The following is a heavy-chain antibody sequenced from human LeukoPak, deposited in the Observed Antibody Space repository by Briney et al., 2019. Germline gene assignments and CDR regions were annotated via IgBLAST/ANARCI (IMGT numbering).Heavy chain of an antibody. Sequence: ASVKVSCKAPGYTFTSHGITWVRQAPGQGLEWMGWISVYNGNTNYAQKVQARVTMTTDTSTSTAYMELRSLRSDDTAVYYCASSYGDYIPPTYWGQGTLVTVSS. D-gene: IGHD4-17*01. V-gene: IGHV1-18*01. CDR1: GYTFTSHG. CDR2: ISVYNGNT. CDR3: ASSYGDYIPPTY. J-gene: IGHJ4*02.